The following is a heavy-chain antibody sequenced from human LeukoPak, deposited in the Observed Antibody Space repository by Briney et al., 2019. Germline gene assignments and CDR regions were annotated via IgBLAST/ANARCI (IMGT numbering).Heavy chain of an antibody. D-gene: IGHD3-10*01. CDR1: GFTFSSYA. CDR2: ISSSSSYI. Sequence: GGSLRLSCAASGFTFSSYAMSWVRQAPGKGLEWVSSISSSSSYIYYADSVKGRFTISRDNAKNSLYLQMNSLRAEDTAVYYCARNKYYYGSGSTPYYFDYWGQGTLVTVSS. V-gene: IGHV3-21*01. J-gene: IGHJ4*02. CDR3: ARNKYYYGSGSTPYYFDY.